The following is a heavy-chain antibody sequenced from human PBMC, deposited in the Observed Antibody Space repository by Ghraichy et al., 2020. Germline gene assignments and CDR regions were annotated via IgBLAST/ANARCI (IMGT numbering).Heavy chain of an antibody. V-gene: IGHV4-59*08. Sequence: ESLNISCTVSGGSFSSYYWSWIRQSPGKGLEWIGYIYYTGITNYNPSLKSRVTISVDTSKNQFSLKLSSVIAADTAVYYCARHSPTAAGAFDYWGQGILVTVSS. J-gene: IGHJ4*02. CDR1: GGSFSSYY. CDR2: IYYTGIT. D-gene: IGHD6-25*01. CDR3: ARHSPTAAGAFDY.